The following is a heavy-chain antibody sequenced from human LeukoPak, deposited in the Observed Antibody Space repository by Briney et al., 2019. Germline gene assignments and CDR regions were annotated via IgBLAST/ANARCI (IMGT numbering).Heavy chain of an antibody. CDR1: GSTFTGSY. J-gene: IGHJ6*02. D-gene: IGHD6-13*01. CDR2: INPNSGGT. V-gene: IGHV1-2*02. CDR3: ERPLTAAGTNYYYYGMDV. Sequence: GASGKVSCKASGSTFTGSYMHWVRQAPGQGLGWMGWINPNSGGTNYAQKLQGRVTMTRDTSISTAYMELSRLRSDDTAVYYCERPLTAAGTNYYYYGMDVWGQGTTVTVSS.